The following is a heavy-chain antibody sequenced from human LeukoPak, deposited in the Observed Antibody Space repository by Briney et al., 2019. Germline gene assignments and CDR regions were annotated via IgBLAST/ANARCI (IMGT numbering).Heavy chain of an antibody. D-gene: IGHD1-26*01. CDR2: IRGSGGST. V-gene: IGHV3-23*01. CDR3: AKDLTVVGATTGTHDAFDI. CDR1: GASISSND. Sequence: ETLSLTCAVSGASISSNDWWSWVRQAPGKGLEWVSAIRGSGGSTYYADSVKGRFTISRDNSKDTLYLQMNSLRAEDTAVYYCAKDLTVVGATTGTHDAFDIWGQGTMVTVSS. J-gene: IGHJ3*02.